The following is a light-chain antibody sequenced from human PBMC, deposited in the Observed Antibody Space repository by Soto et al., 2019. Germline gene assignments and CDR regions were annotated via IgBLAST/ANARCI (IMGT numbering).Light chain of an antibody. Sequence: IELTHSPGTLSVSPWERATLSCWASQSVSSSFVAWYQQKPGQAPRLLIYGASSRAAGIPDRFSGSGSGTDFTLTISRLEPEDFAVYYCQQYNNWPSITFGQGTRLEIK. J-gene: IGKJ5*01. CDR1: QSVSSSF. CDR3: QQYNNWPSIT. CDR2: GAS. V-gene: IGKV3-20*01.